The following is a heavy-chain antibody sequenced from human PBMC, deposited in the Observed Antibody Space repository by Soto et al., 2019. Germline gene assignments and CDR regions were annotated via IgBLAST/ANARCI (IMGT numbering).Heavy chain of an antibody. CDR3: ARAVATFRLDY. Sequence: GSLRLSCAASGFTFSSYWMHWVRQAPGKGLVWVSRINSDGSSTSYADSVKGRFTISRDNAKNTLYLQMNSLRAEDTAVYYCARAVATFRLDYWGQGTLVTVSS. J-gene: IGHJ4*02. CDR1: GFTFSSYW. V-gene: IGHV3-74*01. D-gene: IGHD5-12*01. CDR2: INSDGSST.